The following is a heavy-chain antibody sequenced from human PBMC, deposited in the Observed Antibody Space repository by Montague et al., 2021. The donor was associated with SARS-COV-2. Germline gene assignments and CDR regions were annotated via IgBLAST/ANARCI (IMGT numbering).Heavy chain of an antibody. Sequence: SLRLSCAVSGFTFDDYDMSWVRQVPGKGLEWVSGISRSGDSSAYGDSVKGRFTISRDNAKNSLYLQMNSLRVEDTAFYHCSRGGGMIRGVVDFWGQGILVSVSS. CDR2: ISRSGDSS. D-gene: IGHD3-10*01. V-gene: IGHV3-20*01. J-gene: IGHJ4*02. CDR3: SRGGGMIRGVVDF. CDR1: GFTFDDYD.